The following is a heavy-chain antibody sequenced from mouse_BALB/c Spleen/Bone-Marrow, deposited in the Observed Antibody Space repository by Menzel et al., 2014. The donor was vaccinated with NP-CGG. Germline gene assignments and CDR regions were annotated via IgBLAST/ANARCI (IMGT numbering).Heavy chain of an antibody. J-gene: IGHJ4*01. CDR3: ARDGNYRYAVDY. CDR2: INPSTGRT. D-gene: IGHD2-1*01. V-gene: IGHV1S81*02. CDR1: GFTFTSYW. Sequence: VNLVESGAELVKPGASVKLSCMASGFTFTSYWIHWVKQRPGQGPEWIGEINPSTGRTNYNEKFKSKATLTEDKSSSTAYMQLSSLTSEDSAVYYCARDGNYRYAVDYWGQGTSVTVSS.